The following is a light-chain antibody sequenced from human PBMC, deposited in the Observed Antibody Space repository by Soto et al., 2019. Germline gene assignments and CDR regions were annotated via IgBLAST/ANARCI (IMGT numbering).Light chain of an antibody. J-gene: IGLJ2*01. CDR3: SSYSGTHNLLI. V-gene: IGLV2-8*01. CDR2: EVS. CDR1: SNDVGNYNY. Sequence: QSALTQPPSASGSPGQSVTISCTGTSNDVGNYNYVSWYQQHPGKAPKVLISEVSKRPSGVPDRFSGSKSGNMASLTVSGRQDEDEADYYCSSYSGTHNLLIFGGGTKVTVL.